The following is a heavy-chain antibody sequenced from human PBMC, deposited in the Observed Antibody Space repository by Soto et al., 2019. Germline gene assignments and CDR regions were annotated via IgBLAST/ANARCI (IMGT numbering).Heavy chain of an antibody. CDR2: INWNGGST. J-gene: IGHJ4*02. CDR3: ARDTVSYYYGSGSYMY. CDR1: GFTFDDYG. V-gene: IGHV3-20*04. D-gene: IGHD3-10*01. Sequence: PGGSLRLSCAASGFTFDDYGMSWVRQAPGKGLEWVSGINWNGGSTGYADSVKGRFTISRDNAKNSLYLQMNSLRAEDTALYYCARDTVSYYYGSGSYMYWGQGTLVTVSS.